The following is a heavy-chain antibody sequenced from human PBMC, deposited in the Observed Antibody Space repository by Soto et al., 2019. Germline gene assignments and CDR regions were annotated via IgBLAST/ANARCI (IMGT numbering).Heavy chain of an antibody. J-gene: IGHJ6*02. Sequence: GASVKVSCKASGYTFTSYAMHWERQAPGQRLEWMGWINARNGNTKYSQKFQGRVTITRDTSASTAYMELSSLRSEDTAVYYCARSGTMVRGVMSNYYYGMDVWGQGTTVTVSS. CDR2: INARNGNT. CDR1: GYTFTSYA. D-gene: IGHD3-10*01. CDR3: ARSGTMVRGVMSNYYYGMDV. V-gene: IGHV1-3*01.